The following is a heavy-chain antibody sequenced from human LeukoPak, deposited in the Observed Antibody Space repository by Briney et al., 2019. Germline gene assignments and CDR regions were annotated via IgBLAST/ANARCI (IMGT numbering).Heavy chain of an antibody. Sequence: GGSLRLSCAASGFTFDDYGMSWVRQAPGKGLEWVALLSYDGSNKFYADSMKGRFTISRDNSKNTLYLQMNSLRAEDTAVYYCAKDHSVAVAAKRFDYWGQGTLVTVSS. CDR3: AKDHSVAVAAKRFDY. V-gene: IGHV3-30*18. J-gene: IGHJ4*02. CDR1: GFTFDDYG. D-gene: IGHD6-19*01. CDR2: LSYDGSNK.